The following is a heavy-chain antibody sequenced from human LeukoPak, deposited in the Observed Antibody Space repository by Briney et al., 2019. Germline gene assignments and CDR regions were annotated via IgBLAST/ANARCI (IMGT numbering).Heavy chain of an antibody. Sequence: GGSLRLSRAASGFTVSSNYMRWVRQAPGKGLEWVSVIYSGGSTYYAVSVKGRFTISSDNSKNTLYLQMNSLRAEDTAVYYCARDLYNGYGDYGYFDYWGQGTLVTVSS. V-gene: IGHV3-66*02. D-gene: IGHD4-17*01. CDR1: GFTVSSNY. CDR3: ARDLYNGYGDYGYFDY. CDR2: IYSGGST. J-gene: IGHJ4*02.